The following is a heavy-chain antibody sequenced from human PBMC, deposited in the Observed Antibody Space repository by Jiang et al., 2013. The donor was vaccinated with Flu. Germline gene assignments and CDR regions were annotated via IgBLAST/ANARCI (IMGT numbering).Heavy chain of an antibody. D-gene: IGHD2-2*01. V-gene: IGHV3-23*04. CDR3: AKGPTVGYCSSTSCYYPH. CDR2: ISHTSTGT. CDR1: GFTFSSYA. Sequence: VQLVESGGGLVQPGGSLTLSCAASGFTFSSYAMSWVRQAPGKGLEWVSAISHTSTGTYYADSVKGRFIISRDNSKNTMYLQMSSLRVEDTAVYFCAKGPTVGYCSSTSCYYPHWGQGTLVTVSS. J-gene: IGHJ1*01.